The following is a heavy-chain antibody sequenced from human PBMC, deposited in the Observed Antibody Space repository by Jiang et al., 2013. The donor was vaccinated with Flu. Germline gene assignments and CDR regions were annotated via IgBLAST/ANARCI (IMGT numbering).Heavy chain of an antibody. CDR2: IYSDDST. CDR1: GFTVSSNY. D-gene: IGHD2-8*01. Sequence: VQLVESGGGLIQPGGSLRLSCAASGFTVSSNYMTWVRQAPGRGLEWVSLIYSDDSTYYADFVKGRFTISRDNSKNTLYLQVNSLRDDDTAVYYCAGAGRGMAPYFDFWGQGTLVTVSS. J-gene: IGHJ4*02. V-gene: IGHV3-53*01. CDR3: AGAGRGMAPYFDF.